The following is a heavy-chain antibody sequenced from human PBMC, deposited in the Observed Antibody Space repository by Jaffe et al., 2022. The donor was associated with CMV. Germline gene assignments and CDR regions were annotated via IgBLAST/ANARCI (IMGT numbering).Heavy chain of an antibody. CDR2: INPNSGGT. Sequence: QVQLVQSGAEVKKPGASVKVSCKASGYTFTGYYMHWVRQAPGQGLEWMGWINPNSGGTNYAQKFQGRVTMTRDTSISTAYMELSRLRSDDTAVYYCARGSWGNFWSGYHTMDVWGQGTTVTVSS. CDR1: GYTFTGYY. CDR3: ARGSWGNFWSGYHTMDV. V-gene: IGHV1-2*02. D-gene: IGHD3-3*01. J-gene: IGHJ6*02.